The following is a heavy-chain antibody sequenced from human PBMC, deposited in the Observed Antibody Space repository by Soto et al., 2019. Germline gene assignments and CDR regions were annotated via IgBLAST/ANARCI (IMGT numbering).Heavy chain of an antibody. D-gene: IGHD2-15*01. Sequence: GGSLRLSCAASGFTFSSYAMSWVRQAPGKGLEWVSAISGSGGSTYYADSVKARITISRDNSKKPLYLQMNSLRYEDMAVCYCAKESLSPGSLDDWGQGALVTVSS. CDR1: GFTFSSYA. J-gene: IGHJ4*02. CDR3: AKESLSPGSLDD. CDR2: ISGSGGST. V-gene: IGHV3-23*01.